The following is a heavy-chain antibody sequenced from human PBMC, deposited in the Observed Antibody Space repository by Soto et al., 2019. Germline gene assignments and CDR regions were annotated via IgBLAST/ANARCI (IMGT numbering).Heavy chain of an antibody. J-gene: IGHJ6*02. V-gene: IGHV3-33*01. CDR1: GFTFSSYG. CDR2: IWYDGSNK. Sequence: GGSLRLSCAASGFTFSSYGMHWVRQAPGKGLEWVAVIWYDGSNKYYADSVKGRFTISRDNSKNTLYLQMNSLRAEDTAVYYCARTELLWFGELSTSTYYYGMDVWGQGTTVTVSS. D-gene: IGHD3-10*01. CDR3: ARTELLWFGELSTSTYYYGMDV.